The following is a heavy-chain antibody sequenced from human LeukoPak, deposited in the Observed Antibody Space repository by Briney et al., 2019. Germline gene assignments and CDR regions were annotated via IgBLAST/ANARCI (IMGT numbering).Heavy chain of an antibody. CDR3: ARDLSSIVATMNGNYYYYMDV. CDR1: GYTFTGYY. CDR2: INPNIGGT. D-gene: IGHD5-12*01. Sequence: ASVKVSCNTSGYTFTGYYMHWVRQAPGQGLEWMGWINPNIGGTAYSQKFQGRVTMTRDTSISTAYMELSRLRYEDTAVYYCARDLSSIVATMNGNYYYYMDVWGKGTTVTVSS. V-gene: IGHV1-2*02. J-gene: IGHJ6*03.